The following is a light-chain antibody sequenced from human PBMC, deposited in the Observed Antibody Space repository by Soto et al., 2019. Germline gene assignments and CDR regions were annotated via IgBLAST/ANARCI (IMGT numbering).Light chain of an antibody. CDR3: QQYLSFA. Sequence: DIQMTPSPSTLSASVGDRVTITCRASQSITRWLAWYQQRPGKAPILLIFDASSLESGDPSRFSGSGSGTEFTLTISSLQPDDVATYYCQQYLSFAFGGGTKVEIK. CDR1: QSITRW. V-gene: IGKV1-5*01. CDR2: DAS. J-gene: IGKJ4*02.